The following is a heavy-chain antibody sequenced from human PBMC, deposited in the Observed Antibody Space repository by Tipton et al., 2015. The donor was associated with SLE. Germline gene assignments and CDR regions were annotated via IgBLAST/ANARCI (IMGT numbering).Heavy chain of an antibody. CDR2: IFYTGST. D-gene: IGHD5-18*01. CDR3: ARISVDTTMAQRVDYGMDV. Sequence: TLSLTRTVSGGSISSDYWTWIRQPPGKGLEWIGSIFYTGSTTYNPSLKSRLTMSVDTPKNQFSLKLTSVAAADTAVYYCARISVDTTMAQRVDYGMDVWGQGTTVTVSS. V-gene: IGHV4-59*01. CDR1: GGSISSDY. J-gene: IGHJ6*02.